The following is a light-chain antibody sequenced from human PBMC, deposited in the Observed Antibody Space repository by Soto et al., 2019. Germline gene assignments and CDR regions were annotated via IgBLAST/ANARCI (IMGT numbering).Light chain of an antibody. CDR2: VAS. V-gene: IGKV1-33*01. Sequence: DIQMTQSPSSLSASVGDRVTITCQASQDISNRLNWYQQKPGKAPKLLIYVASNLETGVPSRFSGSGSGTDFTFTISSLQPEDIATYYCQHYDNLPRITFGGGTKVEIK. CDR3: QHYDNLPRIT. CDR1: QDISNR. J-gene: IGKJ4*01.